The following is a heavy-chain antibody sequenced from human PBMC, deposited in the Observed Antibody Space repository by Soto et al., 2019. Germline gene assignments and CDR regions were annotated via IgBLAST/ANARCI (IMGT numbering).Heavy chain of an antibody. J-gene: IGHJ3*01. CDR3: AKETANGGGAFDF. Sequence: GGSLRLSCAASGFPCGSYDMTWVRQAPGKGLEWVSTILVDGRTFYVDSVKGRFTISRDNSRNTVYLQMNGLTAGDTALYYCAKETANGGGAFDFCGQGTMVTVSS. CDR2: ILVDGRT. CDR1: GFPCGSYD. D-gene: IGHD2-8*01. V-gene: IGHV3-23*01.